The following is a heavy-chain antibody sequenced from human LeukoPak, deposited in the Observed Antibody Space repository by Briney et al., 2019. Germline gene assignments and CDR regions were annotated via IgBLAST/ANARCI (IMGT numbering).Heavy chain of an antibody. CDR2: ITNSGSSI. CDR1: GFPFSSYG. J-gene: IGHJ6*02. V-gene: IGHV3-48*01. CDR3: ARDRNCGGDCYSDYSYYGMDV. Sequence: GGSLRLSCAASGFPFSSYGMHWVRQAPGKGLEWLSFITNSGSSIYYADSVKGRFTISRDNPKNTLYLQMNSLRAEDTAVYYCARDRNCGGDCYSDYSYYGMDVWGQGTTVTVSS. D-gene: IGHD2-21*02.